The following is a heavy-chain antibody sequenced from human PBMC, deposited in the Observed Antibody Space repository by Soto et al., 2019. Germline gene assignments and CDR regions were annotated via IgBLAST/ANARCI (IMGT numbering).Heavy chain of an antibody. CDR2: IYYSGST. D-gene: IGHD1-26*01. V-gene: IGHV4-59*01. Sequence: PSETLSLTCTVSGGSISSYYWSWIRQPPGKGLEWIGYIYYSGSTNYNPSLKSRVTISVDTSKNQFSLKLSSVTAADTAVYCCARANRGGATKYYFDYWGQGTLVTVSS. CDR1: GGSISSYY. J-gene: IGHJ4*02. CDR3: ARANRGGATKYYFDY.